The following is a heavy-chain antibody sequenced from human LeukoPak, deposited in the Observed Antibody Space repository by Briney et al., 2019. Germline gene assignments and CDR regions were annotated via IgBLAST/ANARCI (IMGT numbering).Heavy chain of an antibody. Sequence: PSETLSLTCTVSGGSISSYYWSWIRQPPGKGLEWIGYIYYSGSTNYNPSLKSRVTISVDTSKNQFSLKLSSVTAADTAVYYCARDLRTTYIYYFDYWGQGTLVTVSS. J-gene: IGHJ4*02. CDR2: IYYSGST. V-gene: IGHV4-59*01. CDR1: GGSISSYY. CDR3: ARDLRTTYIYYFDY. D-gene: IGHD1-1*01.